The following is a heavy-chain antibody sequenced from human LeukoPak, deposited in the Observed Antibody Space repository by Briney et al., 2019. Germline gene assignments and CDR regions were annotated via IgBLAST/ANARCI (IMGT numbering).Heavy chain of an antibody. D-gene: IGHD2-15*01. CDR2: IIPIFVTA. V-gene: IGHV1-69*06. J-gene: IGHJ3*02. CDR3: ARGIEEDIVVVVAATPAGAFDI. Sequence: GSSVKVSCKASGGTFSSYAISWVRQAPGQGLEWMGGIIPIFVTANYAQKFQGRVTITADKSTSTAYMELSSLRSEDTAVYYCARGIEEDIVVVVAATPAGAFDIWGQGTMVTVSS. CDR1: GGTFSSYA.